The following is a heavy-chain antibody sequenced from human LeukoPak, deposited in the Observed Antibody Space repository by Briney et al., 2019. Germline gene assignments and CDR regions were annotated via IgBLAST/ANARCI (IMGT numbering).Heavy chain of an antibody. J-gene: IGHJ3*02. CDR3: ARGTILRPRSAFEM. CDR2: INGDGTTT. V-gene: IGHV3-74*01. Sequence: GGSLRLSCAASGFTFSSHWIHWVRQAPGEGLVWVSRINGDGTTTSYADSVSGRFTISRDNAKNMLYLQMNSLRAEDTAVYFCARGTILRPRSAFEMWGQGTLVTVSS. CDR1: GFTFSSHW. D-gene: IGHD1/OR15-1a*01.